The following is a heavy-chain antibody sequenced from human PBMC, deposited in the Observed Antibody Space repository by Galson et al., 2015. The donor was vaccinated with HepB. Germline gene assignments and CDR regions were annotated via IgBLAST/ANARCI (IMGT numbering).Heavy chain of an antibody. Sequence: SVKVSCKASGGTFSSYAISWVRQAPGQGLEWMGGIIPIFGTANYAQKFQGRVTITADESTSTAYMELSSLRSEDTAVYYCARKDRGDSYGRFDYWGQGTLVTVSS. D-gene: IGHD5-18*01. CDR2: IIPIFGTA. CDR1: GGTFSSYA. J-gene: IGHJ4*02. CDR3: ARKDRGDSYGRFDY. V-gene: IGHV1-69*13.